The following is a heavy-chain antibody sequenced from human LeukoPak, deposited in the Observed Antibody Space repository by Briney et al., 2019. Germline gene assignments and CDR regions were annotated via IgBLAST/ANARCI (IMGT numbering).Heavy chain of an antibody. D-gene: IGHD6-13*01. V-gene: IGHV3-7*01. CDR1: GFTFSRYW. J-gene: IGHJ4*02. CDR3: ASWEGSSWFDY. CDR2: IKQDGSEK. Sequence: GGSLRLSCAGSGFTFSRYWMSWVRQAPGKGLEWAANIKQDGSEKSYVDSVKSRFTISRDNAKNSLYLQMDSLRAEDTAVYYCASWEGSSWFDYWGQGTLVTVSS.